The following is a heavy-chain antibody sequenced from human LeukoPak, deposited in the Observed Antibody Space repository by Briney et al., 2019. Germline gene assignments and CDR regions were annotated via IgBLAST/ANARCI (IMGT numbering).Heavy chain of an antibody. CDR2: IRSKANSYAT. Sequence: GGSLRLSCAASGFTFSGSAMHWVRQASGKGLEWVGRIRSKANSYATAYAASVKGRFTISRDDSKNTAYLQMNSLKTEDTAVYYCARRAGAYSHPYDYWGQGTLVTVSS. V-gene: IGHV3-73*01. D-gene: IGHD4/OR15-4a*01. CDR3: ARRAGAYSHPYDY. J-gene: IGHJ4*02. CDR1: GFTFSGSA.